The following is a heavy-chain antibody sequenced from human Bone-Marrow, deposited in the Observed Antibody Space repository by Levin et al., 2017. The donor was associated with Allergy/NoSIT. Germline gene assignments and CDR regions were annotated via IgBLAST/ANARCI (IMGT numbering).Heavy chain of an antibody. D-gene: IGHD2-8*02. CDR2: ISSDGSRE. CDR3: AKGASGATDY. Sequence: PGGSLRLSCVGSGFTFSAYGMHWVRQAPGKGLEWVSVISSDGSREKFIDSVKGRFVISRDNAKNTLYLQMNSLRREDTGVYYCAKGASGATDYWGRGTQVTVSS. CDR1: GFTFSAYG. J-gene: IGHJ4*02. V-gene: IGHV3-30*18.